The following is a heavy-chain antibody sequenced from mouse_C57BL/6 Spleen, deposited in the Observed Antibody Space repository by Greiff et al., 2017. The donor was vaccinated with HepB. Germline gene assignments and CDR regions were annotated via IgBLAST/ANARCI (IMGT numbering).Heavy chain of an antibody. V-gene: IGHV1-82*01. CDR1: GYAFSSSW. D-gene: IGHD2-4*01. CDR2: IYPGDGDT. CDR3: AREEVDYDDYAMDY. Sequence: VQLQQSGPELVKPGASVKISCKASGYAFSSSWMNWVKQRPGKGLEWIGRIYPGDGDTNYNGKFKGKATLTADKSSSTAYMQLSSLTSEDSAVYFCAREEVDYDDYAMDYWGQGTSVTVSS. J-gene: IGHJ4*01.